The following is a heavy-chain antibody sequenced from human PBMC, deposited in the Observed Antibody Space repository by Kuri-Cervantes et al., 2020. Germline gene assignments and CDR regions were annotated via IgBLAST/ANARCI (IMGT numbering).Heavy chain of an antibody. Sequence: GGSLRLSCAASGFTFSSYWMSWVRQAPGKGLEWVANIKQDGSEKYYVDSVKGRFTISRDNSKNLLYLQMNSLRAEDTAVYYCARDDSTSGWFAMDYWGQGTGGTVSS. J-gene: IGHJ4*02. V-gene: IGHV3-7*01. CDR2: IKQDGSEK. CDR1: GFTFSSYW. CDR3: ARDDSTSGWFAMDY. D-gene: IGHD2-2*01.